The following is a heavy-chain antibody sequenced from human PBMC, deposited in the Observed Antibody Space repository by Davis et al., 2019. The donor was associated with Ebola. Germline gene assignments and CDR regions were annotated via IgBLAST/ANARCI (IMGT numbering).Heavy chain of an antibody. V-gene: IGHV3-30*03. CDR2: ISYDGSNK. D-gene: IGHD3-3*01. CDR3: AREPLESLYYYGMDV. J-gene: IGHJ6*04. Sequence: GESLKISCAASGFTFSSYGMHWVRQAPGKGLEWVAVISYDGSNKYYADSVKGRFTISRDNSKNTLSLQMNSLRAEDTAVYYCAREPLESLYYYGMDVWGKGTTVTVSS. CDR1: GFTFSSYG.